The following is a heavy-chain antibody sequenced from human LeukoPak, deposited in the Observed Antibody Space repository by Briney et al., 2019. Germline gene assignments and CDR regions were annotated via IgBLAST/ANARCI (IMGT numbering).Heavy chain of an antibody. Sequence: KPSETLSLTCAVSGGSISPYSWSWIRQPPGKGLEWIGYVSHSGNTNYNPSLKSRVTISVDTSKNQFSLKLSSVTAADTAVYYCARLNYDYVWGSYLYFDYWGQGTLVTVSS. D-gene: IGHD3-16*02. V-gene: IGHV4-59*08. CDR2: VSHSGNT. CDR1: GGSISPYS. CDR3: ARLNYDYVWGSYLYFDY. J-gene: IGHJ4*02.